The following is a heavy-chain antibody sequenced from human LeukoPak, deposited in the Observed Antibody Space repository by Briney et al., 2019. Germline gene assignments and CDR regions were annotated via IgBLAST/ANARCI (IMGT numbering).Heavy chain of an antibody. CDR3: ARVIVVVVAAGDDAFDI. V-gene: IGHV4-38-2*02. CDR2: IYYSGST. D-gene: IGHD2-15*01. CDR1: GYSISSGYY. Sequence: PSETLSLTCTVSGYSISSGYYWGWIRQPPGKGLEWIGSIYYSGSTYYNPSLKSRVTISVDTSKNQFSLKLSSVTAADTAVYYCARVIVVVVAAGDDAFDIWGQGTMVTVSS. J-gene: IGHJ3*02.